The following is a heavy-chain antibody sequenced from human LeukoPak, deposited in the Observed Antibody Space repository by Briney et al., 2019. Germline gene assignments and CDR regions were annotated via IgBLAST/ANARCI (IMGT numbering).Heavy chain of an antibody. CDR1: GGSFSGYY. CDR2: INHSGST. D-gene: IGHD3-3*01. CDR3: ARASRGYDFWSGYYFDY. Sequence: SETLSLTCAVYGGSFSGYYWSWIRQPPGKGLEWIGEINHSGSTNYNPSLKSRVTISVDTSKNQFSLKLSSVTAADTAVYYCARASRGYDFWSGYYFDYWGQGTLVTVSS. J-gene: IGHJ4*02. V-gene: IGHV4-34*01.